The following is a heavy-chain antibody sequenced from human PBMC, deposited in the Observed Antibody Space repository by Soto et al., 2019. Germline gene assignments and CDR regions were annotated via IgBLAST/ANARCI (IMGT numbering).Heavy chain of an antibody. CDR2: IYYRGST. V-gene: IGHV4-61*01. CDR1: GGSVSSGSSY. D-gene: IGHD3-9*01. CDR3: ARVYYDILTGYYIQYFDY. Sequence: SATLSLTCTVSGGSVSSGSSYGSWIRQPPGKGLDGIGYIYYRGSTNYNPSLKSRVTISVDTSKNQFSLKLSSVTAADTAVYYCARVYYDILTGYYIQYFDYWGQGTLVTVSS. J-gene: IGHJ4*02.